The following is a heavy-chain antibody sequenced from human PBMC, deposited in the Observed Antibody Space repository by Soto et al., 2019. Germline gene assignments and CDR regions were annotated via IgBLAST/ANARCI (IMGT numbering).Heavy chain of an antibody. J-gene: IGHJ6*02. Sequence: SETLSLTCAVYGGSFSGYYWSWIRQPPGKGLEWIGEINHSGVTNYKPSLKRRVTISVDTSKNQFSLQLKSLTAAETALYYCASFSGPYYYAMDVCGQLDTVTVSS. V-gene: IGHV4-34*01. CDR1: GGSFSGYY. D-gene: IGHD6-19*01. CDR2: INHSGVT. CDR3: ASFSGPYYYAMDV.